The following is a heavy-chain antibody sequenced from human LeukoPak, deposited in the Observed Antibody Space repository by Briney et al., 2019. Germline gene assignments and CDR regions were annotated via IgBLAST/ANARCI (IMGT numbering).Heavy chain of an antibody. CDR3: ATHTLYDILTDYSRRGAFDV. V-gene: IGHV1-24*01. CDR1: GYTLTELS. CDR2: FDPEDGET. Sequence: ASVKVSCKVSGYTLTELSMHWVRQAPGKGLEWMGGFDPEDGETIYAQKFQGRVTMTEDTSTDTAYMELSSLRSEDTAVYYCATHTLYDILTDYSRRGAFDVWGQGTLVTVSS. J-gene: IGHJ3*01. D-gene: IGHD3-9*01.